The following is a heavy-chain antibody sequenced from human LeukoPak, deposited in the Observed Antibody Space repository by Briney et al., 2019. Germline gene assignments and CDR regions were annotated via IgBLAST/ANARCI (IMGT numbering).Heavy chain of an antibody. CDR3: ATGTDYYASSGYWL. V-gene: IGHV1-24*01. CDR2: FDPEDGET. J-gene: IGHJ4*02. CDR1: GYTPTEVS. Sequence: GPSVNVSRKVSGYTPTEVSMHWVRQAPGKGREWVGGFDPEDGETIYAQKFQGRVTMTEDTSTDTAYLELSSLRSEDTAVYYCATGTDYYASSGYWLWGQGTLVTVSS. D-gene: IGHD3-22*01.